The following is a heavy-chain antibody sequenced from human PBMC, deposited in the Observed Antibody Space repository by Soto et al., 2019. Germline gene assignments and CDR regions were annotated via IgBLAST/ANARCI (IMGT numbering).Heavy chain of an antibody. V-gene: IGHV1-46*01. CDR1: GYTFTRYY. CDR3: ARGFAEYFV. J-gene: IGHJ4*02. CDR2: INVSGGST. D-gene: IGHD3-9*01. Sequence: ASLKVSCKAFGYTFTRYYMHWVRQAPGQGPEWMGVINVSGGSTTYAQKFQGRVTMTRDTSTSTVYMEVNSLRSEDTAVYYCARGFAEYFVWGQGTLVTVSS.